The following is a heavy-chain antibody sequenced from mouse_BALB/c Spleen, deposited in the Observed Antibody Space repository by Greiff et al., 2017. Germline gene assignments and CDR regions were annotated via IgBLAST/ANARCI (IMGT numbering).Heavy chain of an antibody. Sequence: DVKLVESGGGLVKPGGSLKLSCAASGFTFSDYYMYWVRQTPEKRLEWVATISDGGSYTYYPDSVKGRFTISRDNAKNNLYLQMSSLKSEDTAMYYCAGYAFAYWGQGTLVTVSA. D-gene: IGHD2-14*01. J-gene: IGHJ3*01. CDR3: AGYAFAY. V-gene: IGHV5-4*02. CDR1: GFTFSDYY. CDR2: ISDGGSYT.